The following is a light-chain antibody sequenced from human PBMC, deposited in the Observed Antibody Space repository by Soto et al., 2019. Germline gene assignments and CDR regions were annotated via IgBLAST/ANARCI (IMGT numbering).Light chain of an antibody. Sequence: QSVLTQPPSGCGAPGQRGTLPCPGGGSKIGAGFDVHWYQHLPGTAPKLLIYGNSNRPSGVPDRFSGSKSGTSSSLAITGLQAEDEADYYCQSYDSSLSGYVFGTGTKLTVL. CDR3: QSYDSSLSGYV. CDR1: GSKIGAGFD. J-gene: IGLJ1*01. V-gene: IGLV1-40*01. CDR2: GNS.